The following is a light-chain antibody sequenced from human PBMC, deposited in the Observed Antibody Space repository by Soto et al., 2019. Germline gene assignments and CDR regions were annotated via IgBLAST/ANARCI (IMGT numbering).Light chain of an antibody. Sequence: DIRTTQSPSSLSASVGDSVTITCRASQNLKTYLNWYQHKLGEAPKTLIYDASNLQGGVPSRFSGSGSGTDFPLTISSLQPEDFATDYCQQSYSTLLTFGGGTKVEIK. CDR3: QQSYSTLLT. J-gene: IGKJ4*01. CDR2: DAS. V-gene: IGKV1-39*01. CDR1: QNLKTY.